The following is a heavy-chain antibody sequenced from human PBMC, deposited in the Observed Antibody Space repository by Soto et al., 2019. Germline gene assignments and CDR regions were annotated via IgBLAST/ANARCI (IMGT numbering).Heavy chain of an antibody. J-gene: IGHJ4*02. V-gene: IGHV4-39*01. D-gene: IGHD3-22*01. CDR1: GGSISGSSYY. CDR2: IYYSGST. Sequence: QLQLQESGPGLVKPSETLSLTCTVSGGSISGSSYYWGWIRQPPGKGLEWIGNIYYSGSTYYNPSLKSRVTISVDTSKNQFSLKLSSVTAADTAVYYCMLGSGWQDFDYWGQGTLVTVS. CDR3: MLGSGWQDFDY.